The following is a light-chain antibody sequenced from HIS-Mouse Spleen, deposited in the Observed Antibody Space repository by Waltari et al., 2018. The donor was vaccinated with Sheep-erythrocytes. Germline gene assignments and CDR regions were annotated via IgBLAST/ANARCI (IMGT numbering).Light chain of an antibody. V-gene: IGKV1-39*01. CDR3: QQSYSTPKFT. CDR1: QSTSSY. CDR2: AAS. J-gene: IGKJ3*01. Sequence: DIQMTQSPSSLSASVGDRVTITCRASQSTSSYLNWYQQKPGKAPNLLIYAASSLQSGVPSRFSGSGSGTDFTLTISSLQPEDFATYYCQQSYSTPKFTFGPGTKVDIK.